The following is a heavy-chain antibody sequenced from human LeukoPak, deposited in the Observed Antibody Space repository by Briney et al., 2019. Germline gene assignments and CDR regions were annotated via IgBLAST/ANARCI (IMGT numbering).Heavy chain of an antibody. D-gene: IGHD3-22*01. Sequence: GGSLRLSCAASGFTFSSYSMNWVRQAPGKGLEWVSSISSSSSYIYYADSVKGRFTISRDNSKNTLYLQMNSLRAEDTAVYYCARDGNYRDYYVRGGYYYGYWGEGTLVTVSS. V-gene: IGHV3-21*01. J-gene: IGHJ4*02. CDR2: ISSSSSYI. CDR3: ARDGNYRDYYVRGGYYYGY. CDR1: GFTFSSYS.